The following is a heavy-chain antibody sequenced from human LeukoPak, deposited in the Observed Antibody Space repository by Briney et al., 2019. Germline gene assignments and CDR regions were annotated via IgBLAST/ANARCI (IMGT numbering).Heavy chain of an antibody. CDR2: ISYDGSNK. Sequence: GGSLRLSCAASGFTFSSYAMHWVRQAPGKGLEWVTVISYDGSNKYYADSVKGRFTISRDNAKNSLYLQMNSLRAEDTAVYYCARYYYDSSGYYYFDYGGQGTLVTVSS. J-gene: IGHJ4*02. CDR1: GFTFSSYA. CDR3: ARYYYDSSGYYYFDY. D-gene: IGHD3-22*01. V-gene: IGHV3-30*04.